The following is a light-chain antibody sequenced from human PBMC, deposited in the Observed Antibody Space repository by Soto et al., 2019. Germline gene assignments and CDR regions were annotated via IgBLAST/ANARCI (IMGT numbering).Light chain of an antibody. Sequence: DIVMTQSPLSLPVTPGEPASISCRSSQSLLHSNGYNYLDWYLQKPGQSPQLLIYLGSTRASGVPDRFSGSGSGTDFTRKISRVEAEDVGVYYCMQALQIPPITFGQGTRLEIK. J-gene: IGKJ5*01. CDR3: MQALQIPPIT. CDR1: QSLLHSNGYNY. V-gene: IGKV2-28*01. CDR2: LGS.